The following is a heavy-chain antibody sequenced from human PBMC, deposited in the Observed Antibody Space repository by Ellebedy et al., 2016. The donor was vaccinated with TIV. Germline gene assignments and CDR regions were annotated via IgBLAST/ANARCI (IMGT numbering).Heavy chain of an antibody. V-gene: IGHV4-34*01. CDR1: SGSFSGYY. D-gene: IGHD6-19*01. J-gene: IGHJ4*02. CDR3: ARGTVALQSPKHFDW. CDR2: INHSGST. Sequence: GSLRLXXAVYSGSFSGYYWTWIRQTPGKGLEWIGEINHSGSTNYSPSLKSRVAISRDTSKNQFSLKLRSVTAADTAVYYCARGTVALQSPKHFDWWGRGTLVTVSS.